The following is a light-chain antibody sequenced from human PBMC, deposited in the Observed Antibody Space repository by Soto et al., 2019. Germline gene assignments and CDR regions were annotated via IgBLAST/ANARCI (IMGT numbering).Light chain of an antibody. Sequence: QSVLTQPPSVSGAPGQRVTISCTGSSSNIGASSDVHWYQQLPGTAPKLLIYGNSNRPSGVPDRFSGSKSGTSASLAITGLQAEDEADYDCQSYDSSLSGGVFGGGTKLTVL. CDR1: SSNIGASSD. CDR2: GNS. CDR3: QSYDSSLSGGV. V-gene: IGLV1-40*01. J-gene: IGLJ3*02.